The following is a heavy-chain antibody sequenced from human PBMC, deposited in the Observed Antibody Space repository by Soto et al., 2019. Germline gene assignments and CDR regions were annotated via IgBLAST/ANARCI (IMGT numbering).Heavy chain of an antibody. CDR3: ARDVEYNWNYGHLYYGMDV. V-gene: IGHV3-33*01. D-gene: IGHD1-7*01. CDR2: IWYDGSNK. CDR1: GFTFSSYG. J-gene: IGHJ6*02. Sequence: GGSLRLSCAASGFTFSSYGMHWVRQAPGKGLEWVAVIWYDGSNKYYADSVKGRFTISRDNSKNTLYLQMNSLRAEDTAVYYCARDVEYNWNYGHLYYGMDVWGQGTTVTVSS.